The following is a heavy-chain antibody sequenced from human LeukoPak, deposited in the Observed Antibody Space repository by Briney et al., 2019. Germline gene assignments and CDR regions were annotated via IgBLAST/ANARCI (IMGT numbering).Heavy chain of an antibody. CDR3: ARVFKSTHGRTHAMVRGLGWFDP. D-gene: IGHD3-10*01. CDR1: GGSISSSSYY. Sequence: SETLSLTCTVSGGSISSSSYYWGWIRQPPGKGLEWIGSIYYSGSTYYNPSLKSRVTISVDTSKNQFSLKLSSVTAADTAVYYCARVFKSTHGRTHAMVRGLGWFDPWGQGTLVTVSS. CDR2: IYYSGST. V-gene: IGHV4-39*07. J-gene: IGHJ5*02.